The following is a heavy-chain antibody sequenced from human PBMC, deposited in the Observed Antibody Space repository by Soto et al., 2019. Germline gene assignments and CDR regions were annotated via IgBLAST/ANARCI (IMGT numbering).Heavy chain of an antibody. V-gene: IGHV4-59*01. CDR3: ARACSGGSCYSYYYGMDV. Sequence: PSETLSLTYTVSGGSISSYDCSWIRQPPGKGLEWIGYIYYSGSTNYNPSLKSRVTISVDTSKNQFSLKLSSVTAADTAVYYCARACSGGSCYSYYYGMDVWGQGSTVTVSS. CDR2: IYYSGST. CDR1: GGSISSYD. J-gene: IGHJ6*02. D-gene: IGHD2-15*01.